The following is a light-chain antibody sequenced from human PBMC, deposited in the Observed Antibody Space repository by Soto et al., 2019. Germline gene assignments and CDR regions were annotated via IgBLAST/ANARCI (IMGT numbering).Light chain of an antibody. Sequence: DIQMTQSPSTLSASVGDRVTITCRASQSISSWLAWYQQKPGKAPKLLIYDASSLESGVPSRFSGSGSGTEFTHTISSLQPDDFATYYCQQYNRYSWTFGQGTKVEIK. CDR3: QQYNRYSWT. CDR2: DAS. CDR1: QSISSW. V-gene: IGKV1-5*01. J-gene: IGKJ1*01.